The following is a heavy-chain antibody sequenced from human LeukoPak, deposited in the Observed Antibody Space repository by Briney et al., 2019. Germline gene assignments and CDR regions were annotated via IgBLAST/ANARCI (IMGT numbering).Heavy chain of an antibody. V-gene: IGHV3-21*01. CDR3: ATRGGAIFGAVTVYGMDV. D-gene: IGHD3-3*01. J-gene: IGHJ6*02. Sequence: GGSLRLSCAASGFTFSSYSMNWVRQAPGKGLEWVSSISSSSSYIYYADSVKGRFTISRDNAKNSLYLQMNSLRAEDTAVYYCATRGGAIFGAVTVYGMDVWGQGTTVTVSS. CDR1: GFTFSSYS. CDR2: ISSSSSYI.